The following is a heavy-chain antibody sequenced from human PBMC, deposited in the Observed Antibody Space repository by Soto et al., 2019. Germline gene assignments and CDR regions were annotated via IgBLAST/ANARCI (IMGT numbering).Heavy chain of an antibody. CDR3: AKVKGVMTTVNYYLNV. CDR2: TSYDGSKK. CDR1: GFTFKNYA. J-gene: IGHJ4*02. V-gene: IGHV3-30*18. Sequence: XXSLRLSFAASGFTFKNYAMHWVLQAPGKGLEWLAITSYDGSKKSYADSVKGRFTISRDNSKNTLFLQMNSLRAEDTAVYFCAKVKGVMTTVNYYLNVWGQGALVTVSS. D-gene: IGHD3-16*01.